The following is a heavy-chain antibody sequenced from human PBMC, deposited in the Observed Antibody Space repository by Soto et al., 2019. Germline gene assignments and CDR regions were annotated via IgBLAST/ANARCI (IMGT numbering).Heavy chain of an antibody. CDR1: GFTFGDYA. D-gene: IGHD3-10*01. J-gene: IGHJ3*01. V-gene: IGHV3-49*04. CDR3: TRDQPITP. CDR2: IRSKGSGGTS. Sequence: EVQLVESGGGLVQPGRSLRLSCTASGFTFGDYAMCWVRQAPGKGLEWVGFIRSKGSGGTSEYAASVKGRFSFSRDDSKSIAYLQMNSLKIEDTAVYYCTRDQPITPWGQGTMVTVSS.